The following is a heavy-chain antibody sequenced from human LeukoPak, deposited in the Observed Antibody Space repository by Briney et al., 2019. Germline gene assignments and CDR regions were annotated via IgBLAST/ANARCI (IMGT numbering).Heavy chain of an antibody. Sequence: ASETLSLTCAVYGGSFSGYYWSWIRQPPGKGLEWIGEINHSGSTNYNPSLKSRVTISVDTSKNQFSLKLSSVTATDTAVYYCARSRYSGYDLGYWGQGTLVTVSS. CDR1: GGSFSGYY. V-gene: IGHV4-34*01. CDR2: INHSGST. J-gene: IGHJ4*02. D-gene: IGHD5-12*01. CDR3: ARSRYSGYDLGY.